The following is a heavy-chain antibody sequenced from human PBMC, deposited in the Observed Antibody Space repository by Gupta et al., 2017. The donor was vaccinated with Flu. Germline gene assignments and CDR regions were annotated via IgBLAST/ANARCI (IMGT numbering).Heavy chain of an antibody. V-gene: IGHV4-34*01. J-gene: IGHJ3*02. Sequence: QVQLQQWGAGLLKPSETLSLTCAVYGGSISGYYWSWIRQPPGKGLEWIEEINHSGSTNYNPSLKSRVTISVDTSKNQFSLKLSSVTAADTAVYYCARYGIRLGELSYDAFDIWGQGTMVTVSS. CDR3: ARYGIRLGELSYDAFDI. CDR1: GGSISGYY. CDR2: INHSGST. D-gene: IGHD3-16*02.